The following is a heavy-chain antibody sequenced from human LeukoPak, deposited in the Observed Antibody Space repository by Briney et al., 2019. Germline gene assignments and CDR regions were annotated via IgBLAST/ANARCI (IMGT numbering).Heavy chain of an antibody. CDR3: AKDHKYYFDSSTYYEYYFDY. V-gene: IGHV3-30*02. CDR2: IWYDGSNK. Sequence: PGGSLRLSCAASGFSFSSYDMHWVRQAPGKGLEWVAVIWYDGSNKNYADSVKGRFTISRDNSKNTLFLQMNSLRAEDTAVYYCAKDHKYYFDSSTYYEYYFDYWGQGTLVTVSS. J-gene: IGHJ4*02. D-gene: IGHD3-22*01. CDR1: GFSFSSYD.